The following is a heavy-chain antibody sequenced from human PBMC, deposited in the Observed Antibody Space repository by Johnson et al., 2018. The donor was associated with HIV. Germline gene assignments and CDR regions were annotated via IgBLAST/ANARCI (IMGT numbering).Heavy chain of an antibody. J-gene: IGHJ3*02. CDR3: ARERVGGWEEALDM. V-gene: IGHV3-30-3*01. D-gene: IGHD6-19*01. Sequence: QVQLVESGGGVVQPGRSLRLSCAASGFTFSSYAMHWVRQAPGKGLQWVAVISYDGSNKYYADSVKGRFTISRDNSKNTLYLQMKSLRVDDTAVYYCARERVGGWEEALDMWGQGTMVTVSS. CDR1: GFTFSSYA. CDR2: ISYDGSNK.